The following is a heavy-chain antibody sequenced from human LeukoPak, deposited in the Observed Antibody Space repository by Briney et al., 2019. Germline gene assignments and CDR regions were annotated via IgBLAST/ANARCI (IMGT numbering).Heavy chain of an antibody. D-gene: IGHD3-10*01. V-gene: IGHV1-69*13. CDR1: GYTFTGYY. Sequence: ASVKVSCKASGYTFTGYYMHWVRQAPGQGLEWMGGSIPNNGTTNYAQKVQVRVTITADESTSIAYMELSSLSSEDTAVYYCARAGMVGGVHFDFWGKRAMVTVSS. CDR3: ARAGMVGGVHFDF. J-gene: IGHJ4*02. CDR2: SIPNNGTT.